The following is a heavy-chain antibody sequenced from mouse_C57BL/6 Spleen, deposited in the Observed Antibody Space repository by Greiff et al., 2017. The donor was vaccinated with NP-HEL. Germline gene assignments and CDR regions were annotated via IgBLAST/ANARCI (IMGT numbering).Heavy chain of an antibody. Sequence: EVKLLESGGGLVQPGGSLKLSCAASGFTFSDYGMAWVRQAPRKGPEWVAFISNLAYSIYYADTVTGRFTISRENAKNTLYLEMSSLRSEDTAMYYCARHKTGTDYAMDYWGQGTSVTVSS. CDR2: ISNLAYSI. CDR3: ARHKTGTDYAMDY. J-gene: IGHJ4*01. D-gene: IGHD4-1*01. CDR1: GFTFSDYG. V-gene: IGHV5-15*01.